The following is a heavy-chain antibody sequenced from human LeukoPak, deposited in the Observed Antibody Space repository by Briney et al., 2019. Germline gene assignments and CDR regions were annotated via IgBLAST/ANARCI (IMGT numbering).Heavy chain of an antibody. CDR2: IYSGGST. J-gene: IGHJ4*02. Sequence: GGSLRLSCAASGFTVSSNYMSWVRQAPGKGLEWVSVIYSGGSTYYADSVKGRFTISRDNSKNTLYLQMNSLRAEDTAVYYCACSGHSSGWYFDYWGQGTLVTVSS. CDR3: ACSGHSSGWYFDY. D-gene: IGHD6-19*01. V-gene: IGHV3-66*01. CDR1: GFTVSSNY.